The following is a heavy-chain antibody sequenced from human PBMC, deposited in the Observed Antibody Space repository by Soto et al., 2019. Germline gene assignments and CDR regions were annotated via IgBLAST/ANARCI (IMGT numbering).Heavy chain of an antibody. D-gene: IGHD6-19*01. CDR1: GFVSSTYN. Sequence: LVQSGAEVKMPGDSVQVSCQASGFVSSTYNFHWVRPAPGQSLEWMGRINAGNGNTQYSQNFQGRVTFTSDASASTAFMELTNLRFEDRAMYYCASDYGSNWRLWGQGTLVSVSS. CDR3: ASDYGSNWRL. V-gene: IGHV1-3*01. J-gene: IGHJ4*02. CDR2: INAGNGNT.